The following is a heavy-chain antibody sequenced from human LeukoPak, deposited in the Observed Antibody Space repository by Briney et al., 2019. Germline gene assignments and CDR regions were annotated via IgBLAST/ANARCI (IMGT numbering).Heavy chain of an antibody. Sequence: GGSLRLSCAASGFTFSSYGMHWVRQAPGKGLEWVAVIWYDGSNKYYADSVKGRFTISRDNSKNTLYLQMNSLRAEDTAVYYCAEDPQKWESYFDYWGQGTLVTVSS. CDR3: AEDPQKWESYFDY. CDR2: IWYDGSNK. D-gene: IGHD1-26*01. V-gene: IGHV3-33*06. J-gene: IGHJ4*02. CDR1: GFTFSSYG.